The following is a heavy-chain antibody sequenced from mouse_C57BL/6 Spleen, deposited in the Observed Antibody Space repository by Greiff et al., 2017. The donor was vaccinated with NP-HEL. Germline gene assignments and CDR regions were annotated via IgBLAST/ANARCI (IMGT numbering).Heavy chain of an antibody. CDR2: SSRGSSTI. Sequence: EVKLVESGGGLVKPGGSLKLSCAASGFTFSDYGMHWVRQAPEKGLEWVVYSSRGSSTIYYADTVKGRFTISRDNAKNTLFLQMTSLRSEDTAMYYCAGTRYGSYRDYAMDYWGQGTSVTVSS. J-gene: IGHJ4*01. D-gene: IGHD2-3*01. V-gene: IGHV5-17*01. CDR1: GFTFSDYG. CDR3: AGTRYGSYRDYAMDY.